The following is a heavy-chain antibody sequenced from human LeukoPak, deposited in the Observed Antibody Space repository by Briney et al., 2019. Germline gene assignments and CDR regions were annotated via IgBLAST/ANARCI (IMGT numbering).Heavy chain of an antibody. Sequence: SYTLFPPFRFSPYSISIGFFFALIWQPPGKGLGWGGSIYHSGSAYYNASLKSRVTISVDTSKNQFSLELPSVTAADTAVYYCARVGGYGYHYYYMDVWGKGATVTVSS. CDR3: ARVGGYGYHYYYMDV. V-gene: IGHV4-38-2*01. J-gene: IGHJ6*03. CDR2: IYHSGSA. D-gene: IGHD5-12*01. CDR1: PYSISIGFF.